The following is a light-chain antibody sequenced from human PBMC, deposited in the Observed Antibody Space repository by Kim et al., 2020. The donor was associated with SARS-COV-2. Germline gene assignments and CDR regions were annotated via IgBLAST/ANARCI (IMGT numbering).Light chain of an antibody. CDR1: QGISNY. CDR3: QMYYSAPPT. J-gene: IGKJ2*01. CDR2: SAS. V-gene: IGKV1-27*01. Sequence: SGSVGDRVTITCRASQGISNYLAWYQQKPGKVPKLLIYSASDLQSGVPSRFSGSGSGTDFTLTINSLQPEDVATYYCQMYYSAPPTFGPGTKLEI.